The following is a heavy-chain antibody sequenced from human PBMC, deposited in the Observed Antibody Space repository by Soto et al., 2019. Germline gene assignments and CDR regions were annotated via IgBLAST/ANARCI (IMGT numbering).Heavy chain of an antibody. CDR1: GGSVSSGSYY. D-gene: IGHD6-19*01. CDR2: IYYSGST. CDR3: AREEWLVNGYFDY. J-gene: IGHJ4*02. Sequence: SETLSLTCTVSGGSVSSGSYYWSWIRQPPGKGLEWIGYIYYSGSTNYNPSLKSRVTISVDTSKNQFSLKLSSVTAADTAVYYCAREEWLVNGYFDYWGQGTLVTVSS. V-gene: IGHV4-61*01.